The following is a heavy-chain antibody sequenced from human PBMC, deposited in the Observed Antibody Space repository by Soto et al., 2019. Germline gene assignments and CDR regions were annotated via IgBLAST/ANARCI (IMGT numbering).Heavy chain of an antibody. CDR2: IAPSDSYT. Sequence: PGESLKISCNGSGYIFTGYWINWGRQMPGKGLEWMGRIAPSDSYTSYSPSLEGHVTISADKSVSTAYLQWSSLKASDTAMYYCAVVRVGATMDAFDMWGQGTMVTVSS. CDR3: AVVRVGATMDAFDM. J-gene: IGHJ3*02. CDR1: GYIFTGYW. D-gene: IGHD1-26*01. V-gene: IGHV5-10-1*01.